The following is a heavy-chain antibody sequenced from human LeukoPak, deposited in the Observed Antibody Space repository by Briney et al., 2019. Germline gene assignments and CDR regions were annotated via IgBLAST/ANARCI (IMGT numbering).Heavy chain of an antibody. J-gene: IGHJ5*02. D-gene: IGHD1-26*01. CDR3: ARDRSDAGEPDNWFGP. CDR1: GYTFTTYY. CDR2: INPSGSKT. V-gene: IGHV1-46*01. Sequence: ASVKVSCKASGYTFTTYYMHWVRQAPGQGREWMGIINPSGSKTYYAQKFQGRVTMTRDMSTSTVYMELSSLRSEDTAVYYCARDRSDAGEPDNWFGPWGQGTLVTVSS.